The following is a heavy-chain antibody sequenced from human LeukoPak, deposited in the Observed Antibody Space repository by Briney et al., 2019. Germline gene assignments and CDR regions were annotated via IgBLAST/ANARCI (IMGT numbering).Heavy chain of an antibody. CDR3: ARHPLYGSGSYYRPYYFDY. CDR1: GGSISSSSYY. CDR2: IYYSGST. V-gene: IGHV4-39*01. J-gene: IGHJ4*02. D-gene: IGHD3-10*01. Sequence: PSETLSLTCTVSGGSISSSSYYWGWIRQPPGKGLEWIGSIYYSGSTYYNPSLKSRVTISVDTSKNQFSLKLSSVTAADTAVYYCARHPLYGSGSYYRPYYFDYWGQGTLVTVSS.